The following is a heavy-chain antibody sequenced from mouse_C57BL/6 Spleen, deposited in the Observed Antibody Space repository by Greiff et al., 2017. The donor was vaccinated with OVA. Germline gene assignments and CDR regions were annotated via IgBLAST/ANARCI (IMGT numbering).Heavy chain of an antibody. V-gene: IGHV5-9*01. CDR2: ISGGGGNT. D-gene: IGHD2-1*01. CDR3: ARHGDLLWYPYYFDY. CDR1: GFTFSSYT. J-gene: IGHJ2*01. Sequence: DVKLVESGGGLVKPGGSLKLSCAASGFTFSSYTMSWVRQTPEKRLEWVATISGGGGNTYYPDSVKGRFTISRDNAKNTLYLQMSSLRSEDTALYYCARHGDLLWYPYYFDYWGQGTTLTVSS.